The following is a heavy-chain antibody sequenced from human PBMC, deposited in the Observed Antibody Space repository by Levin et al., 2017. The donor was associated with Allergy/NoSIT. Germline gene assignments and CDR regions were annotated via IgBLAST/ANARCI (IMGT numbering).Heavy chain of an antibody. CDR2: IGGSHPGT. Sequence: GGSLRLSCAGSGFPFNTYGMSWVRQAPGKGLEWVSAIGGSHPGTYYADSVKGRFTISRDTSKNTLILHMSSLRAEDTAIYYCAAPIEAGGGWYFFDYWGQGTVVTVSS. V-gene: IGHV3-23*01. D-gene: IGHD6-13*01. CDR1: GFPFNTYG. CDR3: AAPIEAGGGWYFFDY. J-gene: IGHJ4*02.